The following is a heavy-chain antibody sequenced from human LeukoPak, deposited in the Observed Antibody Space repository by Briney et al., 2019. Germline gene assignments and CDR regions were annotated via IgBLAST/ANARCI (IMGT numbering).Heavy chain of an antibody. D-gene: IGHD5-12*01. CDR1: GFTLSTYS. CDR3: ARVKEASAFDI. J-gene: IGHJ3*02. CDR2: ISSSSSNI. V-gene: IGHV3-21*01. Sequence: PGGSLRLSCAASGFTLSTYSMNWVRQAPGKGLEWVSSISSSSSNIYYADSVKGRFTISRDNAKNALYLQMNSLRAEDTAVYYCARVKEASAFDIWGQGTMITVSS.